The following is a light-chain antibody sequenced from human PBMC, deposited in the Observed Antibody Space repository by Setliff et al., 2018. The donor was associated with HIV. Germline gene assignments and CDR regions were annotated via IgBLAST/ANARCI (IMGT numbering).Light chain of an antibody. V-gene: IGLV8-61*01. Sequence: QTVVTQEPSLSVSPGGTVTLTCGLSSGSVSTNYNPSWYQQTPGQAPRTLIYSTNTRSSGVPDRFSGSILGNKAALTTTGAQADDESDYYCVLYMGSGISVFGGGTKVTVL. CDR2: STN. J-gene: IGLJ2*01. CDR1: SGSVSTNYN. CDR3: VLYMGSGISV.